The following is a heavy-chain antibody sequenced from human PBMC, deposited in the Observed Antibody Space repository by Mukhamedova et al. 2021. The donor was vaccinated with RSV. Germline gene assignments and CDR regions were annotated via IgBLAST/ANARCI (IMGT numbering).Heavy chain of an antibody. J-gene: IGHJ4*02. Sequence: AEYMGGRFTISRDNSKDTLFLQTDSLRAEDTAVYYCVRAGRDGYNLLDYWGQGTLVTVSS. CDR3: VRAGRDGYNLLDY. V-gene: IGHV3-30*01. D-gene: IGHD5-24*01.